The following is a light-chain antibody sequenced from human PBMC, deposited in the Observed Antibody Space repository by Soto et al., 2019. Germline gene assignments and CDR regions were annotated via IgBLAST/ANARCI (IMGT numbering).Light chain of an antibody. J-gene: IGLJ1*01. Sequence: QSVLTQPASVSGSPWQSVTISCAGTSSDVGGYNFVSWYQQHPGKAPQLMIYDVSSRPSGVSNRFSGSKSGNTASLTISGLQAEDEADYYCSSYAGSNNYVFGTGTKVTVL. CDR1: SSDVGGYNF. V-gene: IGLV2-14*03. CDR3: SSYAGSNNYV. CDR2: DVS.